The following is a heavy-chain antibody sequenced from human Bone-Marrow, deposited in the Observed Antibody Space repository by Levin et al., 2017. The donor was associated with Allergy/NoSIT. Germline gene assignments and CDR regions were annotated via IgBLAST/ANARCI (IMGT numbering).Heavy chain of an antibody. CDR2: IYHSGST. D-gene: IGHD3-16*02. CDR3: ARNLGELSFDAFDI. CDR1: GGSISSGGYS. V-gene: IGHV4-30-2*01. Sequence: PSETLSLTCAVSGGSISSGGYSWSWIRQPPGKGLEWIGYIYHSGSTYYNPSLKSRVTISVDRSKNQFSLKLSSVTAADTAVYYCARNLGELSFDAFDIWGQGTMVTVSS. J-gene: IGHJ3*02.